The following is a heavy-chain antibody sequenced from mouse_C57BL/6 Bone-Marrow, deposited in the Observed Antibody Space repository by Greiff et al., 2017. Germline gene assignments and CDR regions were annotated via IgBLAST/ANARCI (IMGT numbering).Heavy chain of an antibody. Sequence: QVQLQQPGAELVRPGTSVKLSCKASGYTFTSYWMHWVKQRPGQGLEWIGVIDPSDSYTKYNQKFKGKATLTVDTSSSTAYMQRSSLTSEDSAVYYCAREADYYGNGDWYFDVWGTGTTVTVSS. CDR2: IDPSDSYT. V-gene: IGHV1-59*01. CDR3: AREADYYGNGDWYFDV. J-gene: IGHJ1*03. D-gene: IGHD2-1*01. CDR1: GYTFTSYW.